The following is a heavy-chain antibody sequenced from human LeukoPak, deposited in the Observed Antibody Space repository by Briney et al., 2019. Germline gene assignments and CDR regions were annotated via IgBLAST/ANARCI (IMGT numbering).Heavy chain of an antibody. D-gene: IGHD2-15*01. CDR2: ISYDGSNK. CDR1: GFTFSSYG. Sequence: GGSLRLSCAASGFTFSSYGMHWVRQAPGKGLEWVAVISYDGSNKYYADSVKGRFTISRDNSKSTLYLQMNSLRAEDTAVYYCAREFVGYYFDYWGQGTLVTVSS. J-gene: IGHJ4*02. V-gene: IGHV3-30*03. CDR3: AREFVGYYFDY.